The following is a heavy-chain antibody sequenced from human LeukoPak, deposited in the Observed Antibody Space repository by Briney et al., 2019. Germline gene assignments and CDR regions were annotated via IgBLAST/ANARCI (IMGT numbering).Heavy chain of an antibody. J-gene: IGHJ4*02. CDR3: ARRRRYCSSTSCYAGIYGY. V-gene: IGHV1-2*02. Sequence: ASVKVSCKASGYTFTGYYMHWVRHAPGQGLEWMGWTNPNSGGTNYAQKFQGRVTMTRDTSISTAYMELSRLRSDDTAVYYCARRRRYCSSTSCYAGIYGYWGQGTLVTVSS. D-gene: IGHD2-2*01. CDR1: GYTFTGYY. CDR2: TNPNSGGT.